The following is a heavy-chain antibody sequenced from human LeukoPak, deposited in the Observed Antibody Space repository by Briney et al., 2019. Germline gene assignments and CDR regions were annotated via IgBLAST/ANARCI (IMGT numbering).Heavy chain of an antibody. V-gene: IGHV1-18*01. CDR3: PRGDLWKYQLTYRFDP. J-gene: IGHJ5*02. Sequence: ASVKVSCKQSRYSFTGYGVCCVCEAPREGREWIGWVCVYNGNTNYAQKLQGRVTTTTDTSTRTAYFELRSLRSVDTAVYYCPRGDLWKYQLTYRFDPWGQGTLVTVSS. CDR1: RYSFTGYG. D-gene: IGHD2-2*01. CDR2: VCVYNGNT.